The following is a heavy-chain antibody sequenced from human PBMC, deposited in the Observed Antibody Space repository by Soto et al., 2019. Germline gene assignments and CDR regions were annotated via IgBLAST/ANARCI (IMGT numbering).Heavy chain of an antibody. CDR3: ARVTDFWSGLDY. D-gene: IGHD3-3*01. Sequence: SETLSLTCTVSGGPISSYYWSWIRQPPGKGLEWIGYIYYSGSTNYNPSLKSRVTISVDTSKNQFSLKLSSVTAADTAVYYCARVTDFWSGLDYWGQGTLVTVSS. V-gene: IGHV4-59*01. CDR2: IYYSGST. CDR1: GGPISSYY. J-gene: IGHJ4*02.